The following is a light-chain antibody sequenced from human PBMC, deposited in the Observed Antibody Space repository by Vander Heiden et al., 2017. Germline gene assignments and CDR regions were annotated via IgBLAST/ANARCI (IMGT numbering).Light chain of an antibody. J-gene: IGKJ1*01. V-gene: IGKV4-1*01. CDR3: QQYYSTPWT. CDR1: QSVLYSSNNKNY. CDR2: WAS. Sequence: DIVMTQSPYSLAVFLGERATINCKSSQSVLYSSNNKNYLAWYQQKPGQPPKLLIYWASTRESGVPDRFSGSGSGTDFTRTISSLQAEDVAVYYCQQYYSTPWTFGQGTKVEIK.